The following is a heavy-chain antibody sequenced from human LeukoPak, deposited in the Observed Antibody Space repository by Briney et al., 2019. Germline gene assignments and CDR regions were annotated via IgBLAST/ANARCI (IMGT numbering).Heavy chain of an antibody. CDR3: ATSRYYDSSVQRFDY. Sequence: PGGSLRLSCAPSGFTFSSYAMHGVRQAPGRGRECGAVISYDGSNKYYADSVKGRFNISRDNSKNTLYLQMNSLRAEDTAVYYCATSRYYDSSVQRFDYWGQGTLVAVSS. D-gene: IGHD3-22*01. CDR2: ISYDGSNK. V-gene: IGHV3-30*01. CDR1: GFTFSSYA. J-gene: IGHJ4*02.